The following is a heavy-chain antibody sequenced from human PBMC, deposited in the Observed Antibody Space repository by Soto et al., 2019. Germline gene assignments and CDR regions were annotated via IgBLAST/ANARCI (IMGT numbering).Heavy chain of an antibody. CDR2: IYYSGST. D-gene: IGHD3-3*01. CDR1: GGSISSYY. Sequence: SETLSLTCTVSGGSISSYYWSWIRQPPGKGLEWIGYIYYSGSTNYNPSLKSRVTISVDTSKNQFSLKLSSVTAADTAVYYCAGSITIFGVVINAYNVFDPWGQGTLVTVSS. J-gene: IGHJ5*02. V-gene: IGHV4-59*08. CDR3: AGSITIFGVVINAYNVFDP.